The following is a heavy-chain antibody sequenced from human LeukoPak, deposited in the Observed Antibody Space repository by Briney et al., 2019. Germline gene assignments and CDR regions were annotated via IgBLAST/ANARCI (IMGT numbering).Heavy chain of an antibody. CDR1: GFILSNYE. Sequence: PGGSLRLSCAASGFILSNYEMNWVRQAPGKGLEWVSYISSSVSTIFYADSVKGRFTISRDNAKNSLYLQMNSLRVEDTAVYYCAREAYSSGWSIWDCWGQGTLVTVSS. CDR2: ISSSVSTI. V-gene: IGHV3-48*03. J-gene: IGHJ4*02. CDR3: AREAYSSGWSIWDC. D-gene: IGHD6-19*01.